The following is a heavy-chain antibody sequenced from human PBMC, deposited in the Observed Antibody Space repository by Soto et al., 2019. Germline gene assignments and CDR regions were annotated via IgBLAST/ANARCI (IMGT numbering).Heavy chain of an antibody. D-gene: IGHD6-19*01. CDR2: ISNGGNTK. J-gene: IGHJ4*02. V-gene: IGHV3-11*01. CDR1: GFTFSDYY. Sequence: GGSLRLSCAASGFTFSDYYMTWIRQAPGKGLEWVSYISNGGNTKYYADSVKGRFTISRGDAKKSLYLQMNSLRAEDTAVYSCASFSHNKQSHDYWGQGTLVTVSS. CDR3: ASFSHNKQSHDY.